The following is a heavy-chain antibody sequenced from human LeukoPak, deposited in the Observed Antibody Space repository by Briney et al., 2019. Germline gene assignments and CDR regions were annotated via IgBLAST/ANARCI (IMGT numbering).Heavy chain of an antibody. CDR3: ARGSGTTGEVKLDP. Sequence: SETLSHTCADSGGSISSYYLSRIRQPAGKGLEWVGRIYTSGSTTYNPPLKRRGTMSVDKTNNQTPRKLNSVTAAHTAVDYCARGSGTTGEVKLDPWGKGTLVNVSS. CDR2: IYTSGST. J-gene: IGHJ5*02. D-gene: IGHD4-17*01. CDR1: GGSISSYY. V-gene: IGHV4-4*07.